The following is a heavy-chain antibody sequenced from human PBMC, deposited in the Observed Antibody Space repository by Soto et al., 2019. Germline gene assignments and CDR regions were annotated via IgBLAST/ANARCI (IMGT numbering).Heavy chain of an antibody. J-gene: IGHJ5*02. D-gene: IGHD6-13*01. CDR3: ARLGREGIAAARGGWGEP. CDR1: GGSISSYY. Sequence: SETLSLTCTVSGGSISSYYWSWIRQPPGKGLEWIGYIYYSGSTNYNPSLKSRVTISVDTSKNQFSLKLSSVTAADTAVYYCARLGREGIAAARGGWGEPWGQGTLVTVS. V-gene: IGHV4-59*08. CDR2: IYYSGST.